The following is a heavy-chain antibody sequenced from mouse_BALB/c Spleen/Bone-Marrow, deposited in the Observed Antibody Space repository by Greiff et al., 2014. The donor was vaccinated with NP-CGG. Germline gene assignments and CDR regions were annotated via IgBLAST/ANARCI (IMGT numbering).Heavy chain of an antibody. V-gene: IGHV5-17*02. CDR1: GFTFSSFG. CDR2: ISSGSSTI. J-gene: IGHJ2*01. D-gene: IGHD1-1*01. CDR3: ARLRRYYGYFDY. Sequence: EVKVVESGGGLVQPGGSRKLSCAASGFTFSSFGMHWVRQAPENGLEWVAYISSGSSTIYYADTVKGRFTISRDNPKNTLFLQMTSLRSEDTAMYYCARLRRYYGYFDYWGQGTTLTVSS.